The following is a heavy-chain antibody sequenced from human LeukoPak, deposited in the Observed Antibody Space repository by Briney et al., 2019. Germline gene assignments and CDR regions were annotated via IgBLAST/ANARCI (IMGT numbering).Heavy chain of an antibody. Sequence: ASVKVSCKASGYTFTSYDINWVRQATGQGLEWMGWMNPNNGNTGYAQKFQDRVTMTRNTSISTAYMELSSLRSEDTAVYYCARVHRVITFGGPRLTYWGQGTLVTVSS. CDR2: MNPNNGNT. CDR3: ARVHRVITFGGPRLTY. CDR1: GYTFTSYD. V-gene: IGHV1-8*01. J-gene: IGHJ4*02. D-gene: IGHD3-16*01.